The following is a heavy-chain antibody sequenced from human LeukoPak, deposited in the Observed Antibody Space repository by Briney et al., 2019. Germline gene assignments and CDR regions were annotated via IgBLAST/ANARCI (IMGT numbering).Heavy chain of an antibody. CDR3: ARSKPNSGYDWEDY. CDR1: GYTFTSYG. D-gene: IGHD5-12*01. J-gene: IGHJ4*02. CDR2: ISAYNGNT. Sequence: ASVTVSCKASGYTFTSYGISWVRQAPGQGLEWMGWISAYNGNTNYAQKLQGRVTMTTDTSTSTAYMELRSLRSDDTAVYYCARSKPNSGYDWEDYWGQGTLVTVSS. V-gene: IGHV1-18*01.